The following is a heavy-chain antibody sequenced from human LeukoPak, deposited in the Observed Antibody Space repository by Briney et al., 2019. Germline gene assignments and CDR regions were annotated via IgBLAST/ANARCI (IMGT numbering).Heavy chain of an antibody. D-gene: IGHD3-22*01. V-gene: IGHV3-23*01. Sequence: GGSLRLPCVASGFTFSYYPMHWVRQAPGKGLEWVSAISGSGGSTYYADSVKGRFTLSRDNSKNTLYLQMNSLRAEDTALYYCAKDLGRTYYYDTSGPRFDYWGQGTLVTVSS. J-gene: IGHJ4*02. CDR3: AKDLGRTYYYDTSGPRFDY. CDR2: ISGSGGST. CDR1: GFTFSYYP.